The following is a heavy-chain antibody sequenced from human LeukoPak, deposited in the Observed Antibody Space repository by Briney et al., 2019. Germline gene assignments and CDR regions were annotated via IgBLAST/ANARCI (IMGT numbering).Heavy chain of an antibody. CDR2: ISGSGGST. CDR1: GFTFSSYA. J-gene: IGHJ5*02. CDR3: AKAHSTGYYSNWFDP. V-gene: IGHV3-23*01. D-gene: IGHD3-9*01. Sequence: PGGSLRLSCAASGFTFSSYAMSWVRQAPGKGLEWVSAISGSGGSTYYADSVKGRFTISRDNSKNTLYLQMNSLRAEDTAVYYRAKAHSTGYYSNWFDPWGQGTLVTVSS.